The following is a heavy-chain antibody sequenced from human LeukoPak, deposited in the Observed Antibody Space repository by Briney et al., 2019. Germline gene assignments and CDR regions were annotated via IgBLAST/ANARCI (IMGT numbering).Heavy chain of an antibody. CDR2: IIPIFGTA. Sequence: ASVKVSCKASGGTFSSYAISWVRQAPGQGLEWMGGIIPIFGTANYAQKFQGRVTITADESTSTAYMELSSLRSEATAVYYCARVWYSGSWGAFDIWGQGTMVTVSS. V-gene: IGHV1-69*01. D-gene: IGHD1-26*01. J-gene: IGHJ3*02. CDR3: ARVWYSGSWGAFDI. CDR1: GGTFSSYA.